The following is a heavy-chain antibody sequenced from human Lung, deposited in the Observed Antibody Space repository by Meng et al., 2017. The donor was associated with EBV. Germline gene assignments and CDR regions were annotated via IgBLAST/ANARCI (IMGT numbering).Heavy chain of an antibody. CDR2: INTGNVNP. J-gene: IGHJ5*02. D-gene: IGHD2-21*02. CDR3: ARQVTSLPPAARLDP. V-gene: IGHV1-3*04. Sequence: QAHLVQSGAEVKKPGASVKISCKASGFPLINYGIHWVRQAPGQRPEWMGRINTGNVNPEYSHKFQGRVTITRDTSANSADLELRSLRSEDTAVYYCARQVTSLPPAARLDPWGQGTLVTVSS. CDR1: GFPLINYG.